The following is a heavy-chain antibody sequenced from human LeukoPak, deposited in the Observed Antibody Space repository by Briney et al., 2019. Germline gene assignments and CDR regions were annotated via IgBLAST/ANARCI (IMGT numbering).Heavy chain of an antibody. J-gene: IGHJ3*02. Sequence: SVKVSCKASGGTFSNCAFSWVRQAPGQGLEWMGRVIPILGIANYAQKFQGKVTITADKSTSTAYMELSSLRSEDTAVYYCARRPAYYYDSSGYWAASDAFDIWGQGTMVTVSS. CDR1: GGTFSNCA. D-gene: IGHD3-22*01. CDR2: VIPILGIA. V-gene: IGHV1-69*04. CDR3: ARRPAYYYDSSGYWAASDAFDI.